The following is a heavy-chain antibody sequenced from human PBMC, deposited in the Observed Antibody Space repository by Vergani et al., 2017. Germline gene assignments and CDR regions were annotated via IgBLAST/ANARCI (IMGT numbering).Heavy chain of an antibody. Sequence: EVQLVESGGGLVNPGGCLTLSCVASGFSLSTYTFNWVRQAPGRGLEWVSGIDRNYGVKNGNSFEGRFSISRDNAKKAVFLQMNNLRHEDTALYFCVKDNDYDADGPFDLWGRGTLVTVSS. CDR1: GFSLSTYT. J-gene: IGHJ2*01. CDR3: VKDNDYDADGPFDL. CDR2: IDRNYGV. D-gene: IGHD3-16*01. V-gene: IGHV3-21*04.